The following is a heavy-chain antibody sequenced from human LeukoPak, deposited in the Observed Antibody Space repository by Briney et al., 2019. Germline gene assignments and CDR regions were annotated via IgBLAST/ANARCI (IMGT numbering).Heavy chain of an antibody. V-gene: IGHV1-2*02. CDR1: GYTFTNHY. CDR3: ATELYRRYEVNPLDF. CDR2: INPDTGGT. D-gene: IGHD3-16*02. Sequence: ASVKVSCKASGYTFTNHYLHWVRQAPGQGLEWMGWINPDTGGTNYAQKFQGRVTLTWGTPFSTAYMELSSLRSDDTAVYYCATELYRRYEVNPLDFWGQGTLVTVSS. J-gene: IGHJ4*02.